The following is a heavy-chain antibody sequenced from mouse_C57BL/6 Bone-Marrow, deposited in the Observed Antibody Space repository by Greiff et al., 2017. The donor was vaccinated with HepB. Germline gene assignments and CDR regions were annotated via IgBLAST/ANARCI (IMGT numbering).Heavy chain of an antibody. J-gene: IGHJ3*01. D-gene: IGHD4-1*01. CDR3: ATGTVFAY. CDR2: ISSGGSYT. CDR1: GFTFSSYG. V-gene: IGHV5-6*01. Sequence: EVKLVESGGDLVKPGGSLKLSCAASGFTFSSYGMSWVRQTPDKRLEWVATISSGGSYTYYPDSVKGRFTISRDNAKNTLYLQMSSLKSEDTAMYYCATGTVFAYWGQGTPVTVSA.